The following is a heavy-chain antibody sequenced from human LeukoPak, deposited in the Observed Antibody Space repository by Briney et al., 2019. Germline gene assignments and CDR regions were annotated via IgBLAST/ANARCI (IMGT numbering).Heavy chain of an antibody. J-gene: IGHJ6*02. CDR2: INPSGGST. Sequence: GASVKVSCKASGYTFTSYYMHWVRQAPGQGLEWMGIINPSGGSTSYAQKFQGRVIMTRDTSTSTVYKELSSLRSEDTAVYYCARWGGVGMDVWGQGTTLIVSS. CDR3: ARWGGVGMDV. D-gene: IGHD2-8*01. CDR1: GYTFTSYY. V-gene: IGHV1-46*01.